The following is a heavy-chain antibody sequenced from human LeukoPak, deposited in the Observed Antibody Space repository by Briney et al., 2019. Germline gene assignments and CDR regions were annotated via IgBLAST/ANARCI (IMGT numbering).Heavy chain of an antibody. CDR3: ARDRGYYDSSGYQAGDHYYYGMDV. J-gene: IGHJ6*02. V-gene: IGHV4-59*01. CDR2: IYYSGST. Sequence: SETLSLTCTVSGGSISSYYWSWIRQPPGKGLEWIGYIYYSGSTNYNPSLKSRVTISVDTSKNQFSLKLSSVTAADTAVYYCARDRGYYDSSGYQAGDHYYYGMDVWGQGTTVTVSS. D-gene: IGHD3-22*01. CDR1: GGSISSYY.